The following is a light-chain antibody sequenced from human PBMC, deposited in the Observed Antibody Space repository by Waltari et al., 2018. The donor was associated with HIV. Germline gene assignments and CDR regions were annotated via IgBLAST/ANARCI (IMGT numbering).Light chain of an antibody. CDR1: SSNIGANYD. Sequence: QSVLAQPSSVSGAPGQRVIISCTGNSSNIGANYDVHWYQQFPGTAPKLLIYATTSRPSVVPARFSGSKSGTSASLAITCLRPEDEADYYCQSYDSSLSGSEVFGGGTKLIVL. CDR2: ATT. V-gene: IGLV1-40*01. J-gene: IGLJ2*01. CDR3: QSYDSSLSGSEV.